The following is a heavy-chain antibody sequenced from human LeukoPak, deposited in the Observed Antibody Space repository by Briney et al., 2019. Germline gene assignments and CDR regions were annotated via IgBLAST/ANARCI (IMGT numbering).Heavy chain of an antibody. CDR1: GGSLSSYY. CDR2: IYYSGST. V-gene: IGHV4-59*08. J-gene: IGHJ3*02. CDR3: SRHERDLYEPYAFDS. D-gene: IGHD2/OR15-2a*01. Sequence: PETLSLTCPVSGGSLSSYYWSWIRQPAGKGLEWIGYIYYSGSTNYNPSLKSRVTISVDTSKNQSSLTLSSVTAADTPVYYCSRHERDLYEPYAFDSWGQGTMVTVSS.